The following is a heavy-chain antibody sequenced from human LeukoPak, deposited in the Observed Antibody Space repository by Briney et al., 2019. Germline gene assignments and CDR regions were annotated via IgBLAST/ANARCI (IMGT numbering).Heavy chain of an antibody. Sequence: PSETLSLTCTVSGGSISSSSYYWGWIRQPPGKGLEWIGSIYYSGSIYYNPSLKSRVTISVDTSKNQFSLKLSSVTAADTAVYYCARCKKNNYDSSGYHGDWFDPWGQGTLVTVSS. CDR1: GGSISSSSYY. J-gene: IGHJ5*02. CDR2: IYYSGSI. V-gene: IGHV4-39*01. D-gene: IGHD3-22*01. CDR3: ARCKKNNYDSSGYHGDWFDP.